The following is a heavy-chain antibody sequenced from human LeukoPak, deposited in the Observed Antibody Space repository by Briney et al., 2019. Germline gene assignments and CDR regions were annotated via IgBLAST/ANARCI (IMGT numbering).Heavy chain of an antibody. D-gene: IGHD1-26*01. J-gene: IGHJ4*02. CDR3: ARREIVGATFDY. CDR1: GGSSSSNY. CDR2: IYYSGST. V-gene: IGHV4-59*12. Sequence: PSETLSLTCTVSGGSSSSNYWSWIRQPPGKGLEWIGYIYYSGSTNYNPSLKSRVTISLDTSKNQFSLKLSSVTAADTAVYYCARREIVGATFDYWGQGTLVTVSS.